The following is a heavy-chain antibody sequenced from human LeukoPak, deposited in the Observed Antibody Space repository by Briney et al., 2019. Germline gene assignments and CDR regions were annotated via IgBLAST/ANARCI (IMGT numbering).Heavy chain of an antibody. CDR2: IRQDGSEK. J-gene: IGHJ4*01. Sequence: GGSLRLSCEVSGFTFTDYWMNWVRQAPGKGPEWVASIRQDGSEKTYVDSVKGRFTISRDNTKNSLSLQLNGLRAGDTAVYYCARDGTAAGLYFDLWGQGTLVTVSS. V-gene: IGHV3-7*01. CDR1: GFTFTDYW. CDR3: ARDGTAAGLYFDL. D-gene: IGHD6-13*01.